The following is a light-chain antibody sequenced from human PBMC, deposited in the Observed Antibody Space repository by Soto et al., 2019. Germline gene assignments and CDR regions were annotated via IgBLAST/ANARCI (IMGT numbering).Light chain of an antibody. V-gene: IGLV1-44*01. CDR2: SNN. CDR3: AAWDDSLNGVV. J-gene: IGLJ2*01. Sequence: LTQPPSASGTPGQRVTISCSGSSSNIGSNTVNWYQQLPGTAPKLLIYSNNQRPSGVPDRFSGSKSGTSASLAISGLQSEEEADYYCAAWDDSLNGVVFGGGTKLTVL. CDR1: SSNIGSNT.